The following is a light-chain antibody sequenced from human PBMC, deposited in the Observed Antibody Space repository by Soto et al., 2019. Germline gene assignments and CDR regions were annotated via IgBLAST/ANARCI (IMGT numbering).Light chain of an antibody. J-gene: IGKJ2*01. CDR2: DAY. V-gene: IGKV3D-20*01. Sequence: EIVLTQSPGTLSLSPGERAILSCGASQTVSSVYLAWYQQKPGLAPRLLIYDAYSRATGIPDRFSGSGSGTDFTLTISSLEPEDFAVYYCQHCDSPPYTFGQGTKLEIK. CDR3: QHCDSPPYT. CDR1: QTVSSVY.